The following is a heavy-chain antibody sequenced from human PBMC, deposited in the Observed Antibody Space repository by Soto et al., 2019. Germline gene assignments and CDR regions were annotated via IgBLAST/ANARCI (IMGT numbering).Heavy chain of an antibody. CDR2: ISAYNGNT. J-gene: IGHJ4*02. D-gene: IGHD2-15*01. CDR3: ARDRLCSGGSCYGLDFDY. Sequence: ASVKGSCKASGYTLTSYGIGWVRQAPGQGLEWMGWISAYNGNTNYAQKLQGRVTMTTDTSTSTAYMELRSLRSDDTAVYYCARDRLCSGGSCYGLDFDYWGQGTLVTVSS. V-gene: IGHV1-18*01. CDR1: GYTLTSYG.